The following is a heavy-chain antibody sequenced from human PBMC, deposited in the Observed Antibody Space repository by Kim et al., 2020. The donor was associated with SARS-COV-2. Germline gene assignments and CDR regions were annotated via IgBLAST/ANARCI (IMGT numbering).Heavy chain of an antibody. J-gene: IGHJ4*02. V-gene: IGHV3-23*01. D-gene: IGHD6-6*01. CDR3: ARSARADRLNPFDY. Sequence: GGSLRLSCAASGFTFSSYAMSWVRQAPGKGLEWVSTVTGSGDSTYYADSVKGRFTISRDNSKNTLYLQMNSLRVEDTAVYYCARSARADRLNPFDYWGQGTLVTVSS. CDR2: VTGSGDST. CDR1: GFTFSSYA.